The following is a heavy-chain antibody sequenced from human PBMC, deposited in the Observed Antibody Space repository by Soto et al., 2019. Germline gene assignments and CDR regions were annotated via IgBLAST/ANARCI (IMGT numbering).Heavy chain of an antibody. J-gene: IGHJ4*02. Sequence: PGESLKISCKGSGYRFTNYFITWVRQMPGRGLEWMGRIDPSDSHTKYSPSFQGHVTISADNSITSAYLQWSSLKASDTAMYYCARHSRIATPLDSWGQGTLVTVSS. CDR2: IDPSDSHT. V-gene: IGHV5-10-1*01. CDR3: ARHSRIATPLDS. D-gene: IGHD6-6*01. CDR1: GYRFTNYF.